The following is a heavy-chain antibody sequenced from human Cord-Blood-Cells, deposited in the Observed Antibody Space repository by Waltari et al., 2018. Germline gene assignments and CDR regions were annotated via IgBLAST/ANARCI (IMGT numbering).Heavy chain of an antibody. D-gene: IGHD3-16*01. V-gene: IGHV3-30*02. CDR2: IRYDGSNK. CDR3: AKGGETNYWYFDL. CDR1: GYTFSSYG. J-gene: IGHJ2*01. Sequence: QVQLVESGGGVVQPGGSLRHSCAASGYTFSSYGMHWVRQAPGKGLEWVAFIRYDGSNKYYADSVKGRFTISRDNSKNTLYLQMNSLRAEDTAVYYCAKGGETNYWYFDLWGRGTLVTVSS.